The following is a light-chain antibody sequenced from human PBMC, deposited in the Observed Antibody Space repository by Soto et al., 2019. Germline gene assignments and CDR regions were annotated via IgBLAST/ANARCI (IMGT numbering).Light chain of an antibody. J-gene: IGKJ4*01. CDR3: QQYHTYLT. CDR1: YSISSW. V-gene: IGKV1-5*01. Sequence: DIQMTQSPSTLSASIGDRVTITCRASYSISSWLAWYQQRPGRAPKLLIYDASTLESGVPSRFSGSGYGTEFTLTISSLQPDDLATYNCQQYHTYLTYGGGTKVEI. CDR2: DAS.